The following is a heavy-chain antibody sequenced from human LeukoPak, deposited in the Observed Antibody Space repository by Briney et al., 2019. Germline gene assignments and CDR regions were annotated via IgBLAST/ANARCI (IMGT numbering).Heavy chain of an antibody. J-gene: IGHJ4*02. CDR1: GGTFSSYA. D-gene: IGHD3-22*01. Sequence: SVKVSCKASGGTFSSYAISWVRQASGQGLEWMGGIIPIFGTANYAQKFQGRVTITADESTSTAYMELSSPRSVDTAVYYCVRDGSYYDTSGYYYLYWGQGALVTVSS. V-gene: IGHV1-69*13. CDR3: VRDGSYYDTSGYYYLY. CDR2: IIPIFGTA.